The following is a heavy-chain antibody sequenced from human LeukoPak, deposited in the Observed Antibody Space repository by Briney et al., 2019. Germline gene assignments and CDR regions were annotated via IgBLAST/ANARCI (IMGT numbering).Heavy chain of an antibody. D-gene: IGHD3-22*01. CDR3: AREDDSLGFDY. V-gene: IGHV4-61*01. Sequence: SQTLSLTCAISGDSVSSNSAAWNWLRQSPGKGLEWIGYIYYSGSTNYNPSLKSRVTISVDTSKNQFSLKLSSVTAADTAVYYCAREDDSLGFDYWGQGTLVTVSS. CDR2: IYYSGST. CDR1: GDSVSSNSAA. J-gene: IGHJ4*02.